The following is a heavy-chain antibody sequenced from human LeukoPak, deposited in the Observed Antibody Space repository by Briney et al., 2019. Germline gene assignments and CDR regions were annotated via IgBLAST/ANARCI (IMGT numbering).Heavy chain of an antibody. CDR3: AADSGSYDYYYYYYMDV. V-gene: IGHV1-58*02. Sequence: SVKVSCKASGFTFTSSAMQWVRQARGQRLEWIGWIVVGSGNTNYARKFQERVTITRDMSTSTAYMELSSLRSEDTAVYYCAADSGSYDYYYYYYMDVWGKGTTVTISS. J-gene: IGHJ6*03. CDR2: IVVGSGNT. CDR1: GFTFTSSA. D-gene: IGHD1-26*01.